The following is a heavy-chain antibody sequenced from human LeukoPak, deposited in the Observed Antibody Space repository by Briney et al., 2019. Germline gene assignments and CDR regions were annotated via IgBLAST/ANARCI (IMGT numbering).Heavy chain of an antibody. CDR1: GFTFDDYA. J-gene: IGHJ4*02. Sequence: GGSLRLSCAASGFTFDDYAMHWFRQAPGKGLEWAPGISWNSGSIGYADSVKGRFTISRDNAKNSLYLQMNSLRAEDTALYYCAKDRSSSVRGALDYWGQGTLVTVSS. V-gene: IGHV3-9*01. D-gene: IGHD3-10*01. CDR3: AKDRSSSVRGALDY. CDR2: ISWNSGSI.